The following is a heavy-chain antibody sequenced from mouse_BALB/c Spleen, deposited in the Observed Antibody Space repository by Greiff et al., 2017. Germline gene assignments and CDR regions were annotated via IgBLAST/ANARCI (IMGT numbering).Heavy chain of an antibody. V-gene: IGHV14-3*02. J-gene: IGHJ2*01. CDR1: GFNIKDTY. Sequence: VQLKQSGAELVKPGASVKLSCTASGFNIKDTYMHWVKQRPEQGLEWIGRIDPANGNTKYDPKFQGKATITADTSSNTAYLQLSSLTSEDTAVYYCARRYDYDYWGQGTTLTVSS. CDR2: IDPANGNT. D-gene: IGHD2-4*01. CDR3: ARRYDYDY.